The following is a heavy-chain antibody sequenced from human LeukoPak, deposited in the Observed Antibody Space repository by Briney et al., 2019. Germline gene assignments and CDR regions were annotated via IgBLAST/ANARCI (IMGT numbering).Heavy chain of an antibody. CDR3: ARRRDGYNPYDAFDI. D-gene: IGHD5-24*01. V-gene: IGHV3-48*03. CDR2: ISSSDSTI. CDR1: GFTFSSYE. Sequence: GGSLRLSCAASGFTFSSYEMNWVRQAPGKGLEGVSYISSSDSTIYYADSVKGRFTISRDNAKNSLYLQMNSLRAEDTAVYYCARRRDGYNPYDAFDIWGQGTMVTVSS. J-gene: IGHJ3*02.